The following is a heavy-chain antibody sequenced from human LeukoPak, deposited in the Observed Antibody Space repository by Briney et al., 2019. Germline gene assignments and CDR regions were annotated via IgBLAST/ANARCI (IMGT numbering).Heavy chain of an antibody. V-gene: IGHV1-2*02. CDR2: INPNSGGT. Sequence: ASVKVSCKASGYTFTGYYMHWVRQAPGQGLEWMGWINPNSGGTNYAQKFQGRATMTRDTSISTAYMELSRLRSDDTAVYYCARARGIAVAGVYYFVYWGQGTLVTVSS. CDR3: ARARGIAVAGVYYFVY. J-gene: IGHJ4*02. D-gene: IGHD6-19*01. CDR1: GYTFTGYY.